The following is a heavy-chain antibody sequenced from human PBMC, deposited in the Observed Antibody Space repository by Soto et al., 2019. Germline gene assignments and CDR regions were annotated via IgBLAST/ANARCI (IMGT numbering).Heavy chain of an antibody. CDR2: ISSSSSYI. CDR3: ARDPGVRGGGWFDP. Sequence: EVQLVESGGGLVKPGGSLRLSCAASGFTFSSYSMNWVRQAPGKGLEGVSSISSSSSYIYYADSVKGRFTISRDNAKNSLYLQRNSLRAEDTAVYYWARDPGVRGGGWFDPWGQGTLVTVSS. J-gene: IGHJ5*02. D-gene: IGHD3-10*01. V-gene: IGHV3-21*01. CDR1: GFTFSSYS.